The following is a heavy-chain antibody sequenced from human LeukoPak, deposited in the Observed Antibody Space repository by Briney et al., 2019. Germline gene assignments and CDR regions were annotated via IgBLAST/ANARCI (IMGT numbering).Heavy chain of an antibody. D-gene: IGHD5-18*01. Sequence: SETLSLTCTVSGGSMIRYYWGWIRQPPGKGLEWVGYISYSGSATYNRSLESRVTMSVDTPKNQFSLRLSSVTAADTAVYYCARGKQPGDCWGQGTLVTVSS. V-gene: IGHV4-59*01. CDR2: ISYSGSA. CDR1: GGSMIRYY. J-gene: IGHJ4*02. CDR3: ARGKQPGDC.